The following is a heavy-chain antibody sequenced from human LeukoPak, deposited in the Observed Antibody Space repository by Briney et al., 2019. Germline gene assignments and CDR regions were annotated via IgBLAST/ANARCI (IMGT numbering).Heavy chain of an antibody. CDR2: INTNTGNP. CDR1: GYTFTSYA. J-gene: IGHJ4*02. Sequence: ASVTVSCKASGYTFTSYAMNWVRQAPGQGLEGMGWINTNTGNPTYAQGFTGRFVFSLDTSVSTAYLQISSLKAEDTAVYYCAREGYCTNGVCYVTLDYWGQGTLVTVSS. D-gene: IGHD2-8*01. CDR3: AREGYCTNGVCYVTLDY. V-gene: IGHV7-4-1*02.